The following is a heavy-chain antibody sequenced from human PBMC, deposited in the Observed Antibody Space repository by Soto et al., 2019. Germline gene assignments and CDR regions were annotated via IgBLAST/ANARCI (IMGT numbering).Heavy chain of an antibody. D-gene: IGHD6-13*01. V-gene: IGHV5-10-1*01. Sequence: EVQLVQSGAEVKKPGESLRISCKGSGYSFTSYWISWVRQMTGQGLEWMGRVDPSDSFTNYSPYLQGHVAISADKSIRTAYLQWSSLKASHTAMYYCARLQSAAGNNDLTLDYWGQGTLVTVSS. CDR1: GYSFTSYW. CDR3: ARLQSAAGNNDLTLDY. CDR2: VDPSDSFT. J-gene: IGHJ4*02.